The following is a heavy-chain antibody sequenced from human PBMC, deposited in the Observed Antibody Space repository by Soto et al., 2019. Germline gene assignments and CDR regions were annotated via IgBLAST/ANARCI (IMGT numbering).Heavy chain of an antibody. CDR2: ISAYTGYT. CDR3: ARGPLGGRGYSSGYFHY. CDR1: GYTFTDYG. D-gene: IGHD5-18*01. Sequence: QVQLVQSGAEVKKPGASVKVSCKASGYTFTDYGLSRVRQAPGQGLEWMGGISAYTGYTTSAHNLQGRVTMTTDTSTSTAYLGVRSLRSDDTAGYCWARGPLGGRGYSSGYFHYWGQGNLVTVPS. J-gene: IGHJ4*02. V-gene: IGHV1-18*04.